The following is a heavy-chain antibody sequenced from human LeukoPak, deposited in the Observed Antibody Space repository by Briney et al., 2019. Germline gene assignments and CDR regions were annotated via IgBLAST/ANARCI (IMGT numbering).Heavy chain of an antibody. V-gene: IGHV1-69*01. CDR3: ATGTPHYYDSSGYFLSGFDY. CDR2: IIPIFGTA. D-gene: IGHD3-22*01. J-gene: IGHJ4*02. CDR1: GGTFSSYA. Sequence: SVKVSCKASGGTFSSYAISWVRQAPGQGLEWMGGIIPIFGTANYAQKFRGRVTITADESTSTAYMELSSLRSEDTAVYYGATGTPHYYDSSGYFLSGFDYWGQGTLVTVSS.